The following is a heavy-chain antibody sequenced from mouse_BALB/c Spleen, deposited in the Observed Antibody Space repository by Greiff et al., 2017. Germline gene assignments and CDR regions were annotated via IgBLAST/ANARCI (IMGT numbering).Heavy chain of an antibody. CDR3: ASYAMDY. CDR1: GFTFSSYG. V-gene: IGHV5-6-3*01. Sequence: EVQRVESGGGLVQPGGSLKLSCAASGFTFSSYGMSWVRQTPDKRLELVATINSNGGSTYYPDSVKGRFTISRDNAKNTLYLQMSSLKSEDTAMYYCASYAMDYWGQGTSVTVSS. CDR2: INSNGGST. J-gene: IGHJ4*01.